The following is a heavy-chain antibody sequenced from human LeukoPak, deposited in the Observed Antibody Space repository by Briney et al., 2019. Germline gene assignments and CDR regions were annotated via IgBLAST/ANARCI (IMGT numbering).Heavy chain of an antibody. CDR1: GFTFSSYW. CDR2: INSDGSST. Sequence: PGGSLRLSCAASGFTFSSYWMHWVRHAPGKGLVWVSRINSDGSSTSYADSVKGRFTISRDNAKNTLYLQMNSLRAEDTAVYYCAREGAYCSSTSCTCYGECWFDPWGQGTLVTVSS. CDR3: AREGAYCSSTSCTCYGECWFDP. V-gene: IGHV3-74*01. D-gene: IGHD2-2*01. J-gene: IGHJ5*02.